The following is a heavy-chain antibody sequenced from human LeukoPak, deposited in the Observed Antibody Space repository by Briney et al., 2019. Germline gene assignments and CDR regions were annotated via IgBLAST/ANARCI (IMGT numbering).Heavy chain of an antibody. V-gene: IGHV1-69*13. J-gene: IGHJ4*02. CDR1: GGTFSSYA. Sequence: SVKVSCTASGGTFSSYAISWVRQAPGQGLEWMGGIIPIFGTANYAQKFQGRVTITADESTSTAYMELSSLRSEDTAVYYCARESTEEMATIRPQFDYWGQGTLVTVSS. CDR3: ARESTEEMATIRPQFDY. CDR2: IIPIFGTA. D-gene: IGHD5-24*01.